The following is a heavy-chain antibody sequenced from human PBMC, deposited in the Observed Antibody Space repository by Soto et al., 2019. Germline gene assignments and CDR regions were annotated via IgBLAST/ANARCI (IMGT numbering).Heavy chain of an antibody. Sequence: GESLKISCKASGYSFSTYWIAWVRQRPGKGLDWMGIIYPGDSDTRYSPSFQGQVTISVDNSTSTAFLQWSSLKASDTAMYYCATAYVYDFENSNYYRDAFDIWGQGTLVTV. V-gene: IGHV5-51*01. J-gene: IGHJ3*02. CDR3: ATAYVYDFENSNYYRDAFDI. CDR1: GYSFSTYW. CDR2: IYPGDSDT. D-gene: IGHD3-22*01.